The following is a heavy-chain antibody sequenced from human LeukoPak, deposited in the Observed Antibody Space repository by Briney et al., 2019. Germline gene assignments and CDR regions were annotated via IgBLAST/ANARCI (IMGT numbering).Heavy chain of an antibody. CDR2: LYYSRNT. Sequence: PSETLSLTCTVSGGSIGDYYWSWVRDAPGKGLEWIGYLYYSRNTNYNPCLKSEATISADTSKNQVYLKLRSVTAADTAVYYCVRVLWGAGGTQYWGQGTQVSVSS. V-gene: IGHV4-59*01. J-gene: IGHJ4*02. D-gene: IGHD6-13*01. CDR3: VRVLWGAGGTQY. CDR1: GGSIGDYY.